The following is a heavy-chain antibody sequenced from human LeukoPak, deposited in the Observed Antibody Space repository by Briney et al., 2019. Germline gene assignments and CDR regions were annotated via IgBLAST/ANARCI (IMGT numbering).Heavy chain of an antibody. Sequence: PGGSLRLSCAASGFTFSSYSMNWVRQAPGKGLEWVAFIRYDGSNKYYADSVKGRFTISRDNSKNTLYLQMNSLRAEDTAVYYCAKGQLQPYYYDIIEPLPQEFDYWGQGTLVTVSS. CDR1: GFTFSSYS. CDR3: AKGQLQPYYYDIIEPLPQEFDY. J-gene: IGHJ4*02. V-gene: IGHV3-30*02. CDR2: IRYDGSNK. D-gene: IGHD3-22*01.